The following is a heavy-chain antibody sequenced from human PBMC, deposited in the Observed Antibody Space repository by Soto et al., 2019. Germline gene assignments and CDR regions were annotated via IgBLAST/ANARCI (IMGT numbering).Heavy chain of an antibody. V-gene: IGHV3-33*01. CDR2: IWYDGSNK. CDR3: PRDGQQLVSGIGY. J-gene: IGHJ4*02. D-gene: IGHD6-13*01. CDR1: GFTFSSYG. Sequence: QVQLVESGGGVVQPGRSLRLSCAASGFTFSSYGMHWVRQAPGKGLEWVAVIWYDGSNKYYADSVKGRFTISRDNSKNTLYLQMNSLRAEDTAVYYCPRDGQQLVSGIGYWGQGTLVTVSS.